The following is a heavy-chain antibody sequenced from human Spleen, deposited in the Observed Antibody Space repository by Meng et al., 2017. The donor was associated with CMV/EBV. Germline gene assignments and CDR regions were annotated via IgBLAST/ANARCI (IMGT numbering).Heavy chain of an antibody. D-gene: IGHD6-13*01. CDR3: AKDREIIAPYYGMDV. J-gene: IGHJ6*02. Sequence: GGSLRLSCAVSGFTFSSNAMSWVRQAPGKGLEWVSVISGSGGSTYYADSVKGRFTISRDNSKNTLYLQMNSLRAEDTAVYYCAKDREIIAPYYGMDVWGQGTTVTVSS. CDR2: ISGSGGST. CDR1: GFTFSSNA. V-gene: IGHV3-23*01.